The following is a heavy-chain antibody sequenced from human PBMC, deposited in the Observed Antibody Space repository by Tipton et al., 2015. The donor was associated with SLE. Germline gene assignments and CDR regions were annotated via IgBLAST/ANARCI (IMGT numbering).Heavy chain of an antibody. CDR3: ARVRGSSWLSFAFDI. V-gene: IGHV4-34*01. CDR2: INHSGST. CDR1: GGSFSAYY. Sequence: TLSLTCAVYGGSFSAYYWSWIRQPPGKGLEWIGEINHSGSTNYNPSLKSRVTISVDTSKNQFSLKLSSVTAADTAVYYCARVRGSSWLSFAFDIWGQGTMVTVSS. J-gene: IGHJ3*02. D-gene: IGHD6-13*01.